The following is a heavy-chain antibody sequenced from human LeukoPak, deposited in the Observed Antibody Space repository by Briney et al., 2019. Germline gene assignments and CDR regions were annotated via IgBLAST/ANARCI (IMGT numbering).Heavy chain of an antibody. CDR3: ARGGSITALPPSIFY. CDR2: ISYDGRNK. Sequence: PGGSLRLSCAASGFTFSDYAIHWVRQAPGKGLEWVTVISYDGRNKYYLDSVKGRFAISRDNSKNTLFLQMSSLRAEDTAVYYCARGGSITALPPSIFYWGQGTLVTVSS. CDR1: GFTFSDYA. J-gene: IGHJ4*02. D-gene: IGHD6-6*01. V-gene: IGHV3-30*09.